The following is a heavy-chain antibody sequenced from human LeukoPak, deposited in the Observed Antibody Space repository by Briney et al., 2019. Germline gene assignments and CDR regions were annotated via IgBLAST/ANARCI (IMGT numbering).Heavy chain of an antibody. CDR2: IYSGGSP. J-gene: IGHJ3*01. CDR3: ARDGADNSGYYFGSL. D-gene: IGHD3-22*01. CDR1: GFTVRSSY. Sequence: PGGSLRLSCAASGFTVRSSYMSWVRQAPGKGLEWGSVIYSGGSPDYADSAKGRFTISSDNSKNTLYLQMNSLRVEDTAGYYCARDGADNSGYYFGSLWGQGTVVTVSS. V-gene: IGHV3-53*01.